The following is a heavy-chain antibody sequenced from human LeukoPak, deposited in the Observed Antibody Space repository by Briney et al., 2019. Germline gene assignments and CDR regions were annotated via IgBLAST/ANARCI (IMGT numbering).Heavy chain of an antibody. CDR1: GFAFSSYS. Sequence: GGSLRLSCAASGFAFSSYSMNWVRQAPGKGLEWVSSISSSSSYIYYADSAKGRFTISRDNAKNSLYLQMNSLRAEDTAVYYCARDRCSSTSCRRFDYWGQGTLVTVSS. CDR3: ARDRCSSTSCRRFDY. D-gene: IGHD2-2*01. J-gene: IGHJ4*02. V-gene: IGHV3-21*01. CDR2: ISSSSSYI.